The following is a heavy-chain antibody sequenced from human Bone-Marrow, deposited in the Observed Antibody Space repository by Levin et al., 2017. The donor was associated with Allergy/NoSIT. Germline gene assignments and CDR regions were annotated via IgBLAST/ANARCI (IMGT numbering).Heavy chain of an antibody. D-gene: IGHD3-22*01. V-gene: IGHV3-15*01. CDR3: TTGPTYYYNSTSYYLLDY. J-gene: IGHJ4*02. CDR2: VKSKADGGTT. CDR1: GFNLTNAW. Sequence: PGESLKISCVASGFNLTNAWMSWVRQAPGRGLEWVGRVKSKADGGTTDYAAPAKGRFTISRDDSKNTLFLQMNSLKTADTGLYYCTTGPTYYYNSTSYYLLDYWGQGTPVIVSS.